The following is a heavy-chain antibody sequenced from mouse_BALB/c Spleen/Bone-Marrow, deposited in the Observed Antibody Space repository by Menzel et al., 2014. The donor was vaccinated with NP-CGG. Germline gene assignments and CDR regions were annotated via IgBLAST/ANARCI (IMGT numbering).Heavy chain of an antibody. D-gene: IGHD1-1*02. CDR3: ARYYLYAMDY. CDR1: GFSLTSYG. V-gene: IGHV2-9*02. J-gene: IGHJ4*01. CDR2: IWAGGST. Sequence: VKLVESGPGLVAPSQSLSITCTVSGFSLTSYGVHWVRQPPGKGLEWLGVIWAGGSTNYNSALMSRLSISKDNSKSQVFLKMNSLQTDDTAMYYCARYYLYAMDYWGRGTSVTVSS.